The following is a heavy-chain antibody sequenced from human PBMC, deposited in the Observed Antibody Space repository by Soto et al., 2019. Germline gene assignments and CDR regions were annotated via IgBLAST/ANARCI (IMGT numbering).Heavy chain of an antibody. D-gene: IGHD3-16*01. J-gene: IGHJ4*02. CDR2: IKQDGSEK. V-gene: IGHV3-7*03. Sequence: GGSLRPSCAASGFTFSRYWMNWVRQAPGKGLEWVADIKQDGSEKHYVDYVRGRFTISRDNAKSSLYLQVNSLRADDTALYYCARGEELWSPFDYWGQGT. CDR1: GFTFSRYW. CDR3: ARGEELWSPFDY.